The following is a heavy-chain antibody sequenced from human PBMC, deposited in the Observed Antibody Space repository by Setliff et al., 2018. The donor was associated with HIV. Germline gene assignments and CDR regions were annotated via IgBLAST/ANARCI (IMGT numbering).Heavy chain of an antibody. CDR3: ATDPTSYCTGGNCHSGRFAS. Sequence: PSETLSLTCTLSRGCIRSYYWNWIRQPPGKGLEWIGDIYYTGRTNYNPSLTSRVTISVDTSRNEFSLKLSSVTAADTAVYYCATDPTSYCTGGNCHSGRFASWGQGTLVTVS. V-gene: IGHV4-59*01. CDR1: RGCIRSYY. J-gene: IGHJ4*02. CDR2: IYYTGRT. D-gene: IGHD2-15*01.